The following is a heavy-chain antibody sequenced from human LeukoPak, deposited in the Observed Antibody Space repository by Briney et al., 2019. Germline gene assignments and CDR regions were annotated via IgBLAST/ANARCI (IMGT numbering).Heavy chain of an antibody. D-gene: IGHD1-14*01. V-gene: IGHV3-23*01. J-gene: IGHJ4*02. CDR2: ISGSGAST. CDR3: AKAIRQNRDLYDY. Sequence: PGGSLRLSCAASGFTFSTYAMTWVHQAPGKGLQWVSGISGSGASTYYADSVKGRFTISRDNSKNTLYLQMNSLRAEDTALYYCAKAIRQNRDLYDYWGQGTLVTVSS. CDR1: GFTFSTYA.